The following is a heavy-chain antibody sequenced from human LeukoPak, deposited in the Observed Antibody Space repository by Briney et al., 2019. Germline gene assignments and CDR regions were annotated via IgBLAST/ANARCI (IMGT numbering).Heavy chain of an antibody. J-gene: IGHJ4*02. CDR3: ARSYGDYGSDY. V-gene: IGHV1-69*13. D-gene: IGHD4-17*01. CDR1: GGSFSSYA. CDR2: IIPIFGTA. Sequence: GASVKVSCKASGGSFSSYAISWVRQAPGQGLEWMGGIIPIFGTANYAQKFQGRVTITADESTSTAYMELSSLRSEDTAVYYCARSYGDYGSDYWGQGTLVTVSS.